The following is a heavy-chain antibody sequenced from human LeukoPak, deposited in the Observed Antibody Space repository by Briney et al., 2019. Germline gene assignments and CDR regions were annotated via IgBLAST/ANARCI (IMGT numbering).Heavy chain of an antibody. J-gene: IGHJ4*02. CDR1: GFTFSSYE. D-gene: IGHD5-18*01. V-gene: IGHV3-48*03. Sequence: GGSLRLSCAASGFTFSSYEMNWVRQAPGKGLEWVSYISSSGSTIYYADPVKGRFTISRDNAKNSLYLQMNSLRAEDTAVYYCARDERGYSYGNYFDYWGQGTLVTVSS. CDR3: ARDERGYSYGNYFDY. CDR2: ISSSGSTI.